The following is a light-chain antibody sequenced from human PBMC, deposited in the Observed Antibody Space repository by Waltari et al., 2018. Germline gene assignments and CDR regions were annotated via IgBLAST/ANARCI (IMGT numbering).Light chain of an antibody. Sequence: ALAQPASVSGSPGQSITIPCTGSTSDDGGDNVVAWYQQHPGKAPKLIIYEVTKMASGISDRFSGSKSGNTASLTISGLQAGDEGDYYCCSYAGISTWVFGGGTKVTVL. CDR3: CSYAGISTWV. J-gene: IGLJ3*02. CDR2: EVT. CDR1: TSDDGGDNV. V-gene: IGLV2-23*02.